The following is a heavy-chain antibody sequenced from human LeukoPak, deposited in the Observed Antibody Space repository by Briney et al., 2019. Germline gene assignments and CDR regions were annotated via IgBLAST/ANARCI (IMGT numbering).Heavy chain of an antibody. V-gene: IGHV4-39*01. Sequence: PSETLSLTCTVSGGSISSSSYYWGWIRQPPGKGLEWIGCIYYSGSTYYNPSLKSRVTISVDTSKNQFSLKLSSVTAADTAVYYCASRSPITMIVVVTGAFDIWGQGTMVTVS. D-gene: IGHD3-22*01. J-gene: IGHJ3*02. CDR2: IYYSGST. CDR1: GGSISSSSYY. CDR3: ASRSPITMIVVVTGAFDI.